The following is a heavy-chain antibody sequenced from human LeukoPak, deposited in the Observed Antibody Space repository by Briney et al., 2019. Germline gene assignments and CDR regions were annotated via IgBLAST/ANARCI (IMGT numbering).Heavy chain of an antibody. CDR2: IKQDGSEK. D-gene: IGHD4-23*01. Sequence: GGSLRLSCAASGFTFSSYWMSWVRQAPGKGLEWVANIKQDGSEKYYVDSVKGRFTMSRDNAKNSLYLQMNSLRAEDTAVYYCAREDYGGNSGNFDYWGQGTLVTVSS. CDR3: AREDYGGNSGNFDY. V-gene: IGHV3-7*01. J-gene: IGHJ4*02. CDR1: GFTFSSYW.